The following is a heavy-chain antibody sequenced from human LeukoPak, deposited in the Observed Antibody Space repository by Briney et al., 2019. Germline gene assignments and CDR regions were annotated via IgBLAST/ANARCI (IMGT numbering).Heavy chain of an antibody. CDR2: IYYSGST. D-gene: IGHD3-10*02. V-gene: IGHV4-59*08. Sequence: SETLSLTCTVSGGSISSYYWSWIRQPPGKGLEWIGYIYYSGSTNYNPSLKSRVTISVDTSKNQFSLKLSSVTAADTAVYYCASTTTHYYVAWGQGTLVTVSS. CDR3: ASTTTHYYVA. CDR1: GGSISSYY. J-gene: IGHJ5*02.